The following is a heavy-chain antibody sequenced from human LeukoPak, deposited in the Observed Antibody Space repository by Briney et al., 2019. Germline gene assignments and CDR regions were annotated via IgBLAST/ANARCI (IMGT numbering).Heavy chain of an antibody. D-gene: IGHD6-19*01. J-gene: IGHJ4*02. CDR1: GSHFTNYW. Sequence: GASLKISCKGSGSHFTNYWIGWARQMPGKGLEWMRIIYPGDSDTRYSPSFQGQVTISADKSISTAYLQCSSLKASDTAMYYCARREGGWHLDYWGQGTLVTVSS. CDR3: ARREGGWHLDY. CDR2: IYPGDSDT. V-gene: IGHV5-51*01.